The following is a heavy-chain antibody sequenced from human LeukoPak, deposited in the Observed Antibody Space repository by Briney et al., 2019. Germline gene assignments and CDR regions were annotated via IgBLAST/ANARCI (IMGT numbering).Heavy chain of an antibody. CDR1: GGSITSGYYY. CDR3: ARRIVGPGDYWYFDL. CDR2: FYSSGGT. V-gene: IGHV4-61*02. Sequence: PSETLSLTCTVSGGSITSGYYYWSWIRQPAGRGLEWIGRFYSSGGTKYNPSLESRVTISVDTSKNQFSLNLKYVPAADTAVYYCARRIVGPGDYWYFDLWGRGTLVTVSS. J-gene: IGHJ2*01. D-gene: IGHD3/OR15-3a*01.